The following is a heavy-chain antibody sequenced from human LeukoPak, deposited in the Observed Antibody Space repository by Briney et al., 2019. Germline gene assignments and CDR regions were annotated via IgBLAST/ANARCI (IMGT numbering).Heavy chain of an antibody. V-gene: IGHV3-30*18. CDR1: GFTFSSYG. Sequence: GGSLRLSCAASGFTFSSYGMHWVRQAPGKGLEWVAVISYDGSNKYYADSVKGRFTISRDNSKNTLYLQMNSLRAEDTAVYYCAKDHSSGWLSRLFDYWGQGTLVTVSS. D-gene: IGHD6-19*01. CDR2: ISYDGSNK. J-gene: IGHJ4*02. CDR3: AKDHSSGWLSRLFDY.